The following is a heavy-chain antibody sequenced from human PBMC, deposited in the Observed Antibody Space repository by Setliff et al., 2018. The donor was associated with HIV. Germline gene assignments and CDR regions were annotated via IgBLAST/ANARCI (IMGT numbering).Heavy chain of an antibody. J-gene: IGHJ4*02. Sequence: GGSLRLSCAASGLTDTYNYMSWVRQAPGKGLEWVSVIYAGGSTYYADSVKGRFTISRDNSKNMLYLQMNSLRAEDTAVYYCAKTYYYDSSGYYYFDSWGQGTLVTVSS. V-gene: IGHV3-53*01. D-gene: IGHD3-22*01. CDR2: IYAGGST. CDR3: AKTYYYDSSGYYYFDS. CDR1: GLTDTYNY.